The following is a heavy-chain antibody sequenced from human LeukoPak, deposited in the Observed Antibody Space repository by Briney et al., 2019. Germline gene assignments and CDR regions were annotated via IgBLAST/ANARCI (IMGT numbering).Heavy chain of an antibody. J-gene: IGHJ4*02. CDR3: ARDSHYYDRSGYPDY. D-gene: IGHD3-22*01. V-gene: IGHV1-18*01. Sequence: ASVKVSCKASGYTFTSYGISWVRQAPGQGLEWMGWISAYNGNTNYAQKFQGRVTMTTDTSASTAYMELRSLRSDDTAVCYCARDSHYYDRSGYPDYWGQGTLVTVSS. CDR1: GYTFTSYG. CDR2: ISAYNGNT.